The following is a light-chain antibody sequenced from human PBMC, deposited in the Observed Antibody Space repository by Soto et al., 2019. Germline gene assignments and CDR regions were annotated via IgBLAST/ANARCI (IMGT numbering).Light chain of an antibody. V-gene: IGLV2-14*01. CDR1: SSDVGGYNY. Sequence: QSALTQPASVSGSPGQSISISCTGTSSDVGGYNYVSWYQQHPGKAPKLMIYDVTNRPSGISSRFSGSKSANTASLTIPGLQAEDEADYYCSSYTRSSTVVFGGWTKVTVL. CDR3: SSYTRSSTVV. CDR2: DVT. J-gene: IGLJ2*01.